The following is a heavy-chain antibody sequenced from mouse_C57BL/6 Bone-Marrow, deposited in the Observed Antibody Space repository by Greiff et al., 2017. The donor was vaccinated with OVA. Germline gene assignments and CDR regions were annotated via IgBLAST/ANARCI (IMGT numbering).Heavy chain of an antibody. Sequence: EVNVVESGGDLVKPGGSLKLSCAASGFTFSSYGMSWVRQTPDKRLAWVATLSSGGSYTYFPESLKGRFTNSIDNAKNPLYLQISSLKSEDTAMYYCARHPSYYGSSLYYFDYWGQGTTLTVSS. CDR2: LSSGGSYT. V-gene: IGHV5-6*01. CDR1: GFTFSSYG. CDR3: ARHPSYYGSSLYYFDY. J-gene: IGHJ2*01. D-gene: IGHD1-1*01.